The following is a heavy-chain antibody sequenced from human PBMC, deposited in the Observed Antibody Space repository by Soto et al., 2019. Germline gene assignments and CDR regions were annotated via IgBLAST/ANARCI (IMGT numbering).Heavy chain of an antibody. CDR2: ISYDGSNK. Sequence: QVQLVESGGGVVQPGRSLRLSCAASGFTFSSYAMHWVRQAPGKGLEWVAVISYDGSNKYYADSVKGRFTISRDNSKNTXYLXMNSLRAEDTAVYYCARDDWCITMIVVDARDAFDIWGQGTMVTVSS. CDR3: ARDDWCITMIVVDARDAFDI. V-gene: IGHV3-30-3*01. J-gene: IGHJ3*02. CDR1: GFTFSSYA. D-gene: IGHD3-22*01.